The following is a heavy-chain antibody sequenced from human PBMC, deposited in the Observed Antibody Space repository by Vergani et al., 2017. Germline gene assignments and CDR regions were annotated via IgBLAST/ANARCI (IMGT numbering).Heavy chain of an antibody. V-gene: IGHV4-31*03. CDR1: GGSISSGGYY. Sequence: QVQLQESGPGLVKPSQTLSLTCTVSGGSISSGGYYWSWIRQHPGKGLEWIGYIYYSGSTNYNPSLKSRVTISVDTSKNQFSLKLSSVTAADTAVYYCARDAMITFGGVIVKGAFDIWGQGTMVTVSS. D-gene: IGHD3-16*02. J-gene: IGHJ3*02. CDR3: ARDAMITFGGVIVKGAFDI. CDR2: IYYSGST.